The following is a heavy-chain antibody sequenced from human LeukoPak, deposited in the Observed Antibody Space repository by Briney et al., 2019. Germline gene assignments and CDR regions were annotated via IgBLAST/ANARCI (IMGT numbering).Heavy chain of an antibody. Sequence: GGSLRLSCAASGFTFNSYSMSWVRQSPGEGLEWVSAISGSGGSTYYADSVKGRFTISRDNSKNTLYLQMNSLRAEDTAVYYCAKEMTYYDILTGYYRQYYFDYWGQGTLVTVSS. D-gene: IGHD3-9*01. CDR3: AKEMTYYDILTGYYRQYYFDY. V-gene: IGHV3-23*01. J-gene: IGHJ4*02. CDR2: ISGSGGST. CDR1: GFTFNSYS.